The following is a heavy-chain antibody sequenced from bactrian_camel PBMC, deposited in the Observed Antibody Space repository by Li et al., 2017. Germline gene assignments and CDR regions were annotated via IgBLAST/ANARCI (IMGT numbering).Heavy chain of an antibody. CDR3: GAGPDIGGRCGLSTEWAYD. D-gene: IGHD5*01. CDR2: INSGGTST. CDR1: GFTFSSYS. Sequence: QLVESGGGSVQPGGSLRLSCAASGFTFSSYSMYWVRQAPGKGLEWVSRINSGGTSTYYADSVKGRFTISQDNAKSAATLQMNALKPDDTAMYYCGAGPDIGGRCGLSTEWAYDWGQGTQVTVS. J-gene: IGHJ4*01. V-gene: IGHV3S40*01.